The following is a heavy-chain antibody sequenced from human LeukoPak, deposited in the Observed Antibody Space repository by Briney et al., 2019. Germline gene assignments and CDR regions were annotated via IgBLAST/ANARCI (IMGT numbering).Heavy chain of an antibody. J-gene: IGHJ3*02. Sequence: SGGSLRLSCAAPGFTFDDYTMHWVCQAPGKGLEWVSLISWDGGSTYYADSVKGRFTISRDNSKNSLYLQMNSLRTEDTALYYCAKDTGTSYDAFDIWGQGTMVTVSS. D-gene: IGHD1-7*01. CDR3: AKDTGTSYDAFDI. CDR1: GFTFDDYT. V-gene: IGHV3-43*01. CDR2: ISWDGGST.